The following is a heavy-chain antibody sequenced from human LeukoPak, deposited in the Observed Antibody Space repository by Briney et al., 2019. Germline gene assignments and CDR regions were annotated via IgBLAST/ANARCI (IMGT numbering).Heavy chain of an antibody. CDR3: ARENYSSGWYGIIDY. V-gene: IGHV4-59*01. Sequence: SETLSLTCTVSGGSISNYYWSWIRQPPGKGLEWIGYIYYSGNTNYNPSLNSRVTISVDTSKNQFSLKLSSVTAADTAVYYCARENYSSGWYGIIDYWGQGTLVTVSS. D-gene: IGHD6-19*01. J-gene: IGHJ4*02. CDR2: IYYSGNT. CDR1: GGSISNYY.